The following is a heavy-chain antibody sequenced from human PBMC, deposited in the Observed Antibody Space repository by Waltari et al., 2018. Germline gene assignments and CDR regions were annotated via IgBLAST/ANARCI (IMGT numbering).Heavy chain of an antibody. CDR2: ISGKNGNK. J-gene: IGHJ5*02. D-gene: IGHD2-2*01. V-gene: IGHV1-18*01. CDR3: ARIPSTYCSTRLGGTNYYLRFDP. Sequence: QVQLVQPGPEVKKPGASVKVSCTASGYTFIKYGIGWVRQAPGQGLEWVGWISGKNGNKNEAQNVQGRITMTTGTSTSTAYMELRSRRLDDTAGYYCARIPSTYCSTRLGGTNYYLRFDPWGQGTRVTVSS. CDR1: GYTFIKYG.